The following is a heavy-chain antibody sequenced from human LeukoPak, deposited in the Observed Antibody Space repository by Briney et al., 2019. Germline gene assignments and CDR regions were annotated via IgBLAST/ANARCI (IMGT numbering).Heavy chain of an antibody. CDR3: ASGTKWIQLRADLDY. D-gene: IGHD5-18*01. CDR2: ISGSGGGT. CDR1: AFTFSTYA. J-gene: IGHJ4*02. V-gene: IGHV3-23*01. Sequence: PGGSLRLSCAASAFTFSTYAMTWVRQAPGKGLEWVSSISGSGGGTYYADSVKGRFTISRDNSNNMLYLQMNSLRAEDTAVYYCASGTKWIQLRADLDYWGQGTLVTVSS.